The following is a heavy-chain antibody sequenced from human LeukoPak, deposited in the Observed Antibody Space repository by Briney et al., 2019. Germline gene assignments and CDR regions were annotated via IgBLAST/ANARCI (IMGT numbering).Heavy chain of an antibody. D-gene: IGHD6-13*01. Sequence: SETLSLTCTVSGGSISNYYWSWIRQPAGEGLEWIGRIYSSGDTNYNPSLKSRVTMSADTSKNQVSLKLNSVTAADTAVYYCARKPIVSSSWYYFDYWGQGTLVTVSS. V-gene: IGHV4-4*07. CDR1: GGSISNYY. CDR2: IYSSGDT. CDR3: ARKPIVSSSWYYFDY. J-gene: IGHJ4*02.